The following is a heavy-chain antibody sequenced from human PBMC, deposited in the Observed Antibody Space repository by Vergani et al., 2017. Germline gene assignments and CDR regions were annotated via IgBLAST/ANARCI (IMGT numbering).Heavy chain of an antibody. CDR2: VNPNSGDT. D-gene: IGHD3-10*01. CDR3: ANMYGSGSYYSFFDH. CDR1: GYTFTGYY. Sequence: QVQLVQSGAEVKKPGASVKVSCKASGYTFTGYYIHWVRQAPGQGLEWMGWVNPNSGDTNYAQKFQGRVTMTRDTSISTAYMELSRLRSDDTAVYYCANMYGSGSYYSFFDHWGQGTLVTVSS. J-gene: IGHJ4*02. V-gene: IGHV1-2*02.